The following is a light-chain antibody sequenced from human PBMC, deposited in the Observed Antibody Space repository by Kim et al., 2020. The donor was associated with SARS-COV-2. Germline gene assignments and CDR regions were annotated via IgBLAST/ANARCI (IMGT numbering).Light chain of an antibody. CDR2: QNG. CDR1: KLGDKF. CDR3: QAWDSSRWV. V-gene: IGLV3-1*01. J-gene: IGLJ3*02. Sequence: SVSPGQTASITCSGDKLGDKFACWYQQKPGQSPVLVIYQNGKRPSGIPERFSGSNSGNTATLTISGTQAMDEADYFCQAWDSSRWVFGGGTQLTVL.